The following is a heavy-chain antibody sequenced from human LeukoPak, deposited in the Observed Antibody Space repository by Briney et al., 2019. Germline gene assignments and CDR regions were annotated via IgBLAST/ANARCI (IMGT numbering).Heavy chain of an antibody. V-gene: IGHV4-34*01. CDR2: INHSGST. CDR1: GGSFSGYY. Sequence: SETLSLTCAVHGGSFSGYYWSWIRQPPGKGLEWIGEINHSGSTNYNPSLKSRVTISVDTSKNQFSLKLSSVTAADTAVYYCARVAVARSGYFDYWGQGTLVTVSS. CDR3: ARVAVARSGYFDY. J-gene: IGHJ4*02. D-gene: IGHD2-15*01.